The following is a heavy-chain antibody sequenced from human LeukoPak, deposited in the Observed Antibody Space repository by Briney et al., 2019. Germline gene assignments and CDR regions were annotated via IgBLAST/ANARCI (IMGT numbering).Heavy chain of an antibody. V-gene: IGHV1-2*02. J-gene: IGHJ5*02. CDR1: GYTFTGYY. D-gene: IGHD3-10*01. CDR2: INPNSGGS. CDR3: ARARITMVRGVINHNWFDP. Sequence: ASVKVSCKASGYTFTGYYMHWVRQAPGQGLEWMGWINPNSGGSNYAQKFQGRVTMTRYTSISTAYMELSRLRSDDTAVYYCARARITMVRGVINHNWFDPWGQGTLVTVSS.